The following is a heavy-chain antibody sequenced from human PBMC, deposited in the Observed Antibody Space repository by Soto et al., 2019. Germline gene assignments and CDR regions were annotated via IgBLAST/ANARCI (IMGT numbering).Heavy chain of an antibody. CDR1: GFTFKFFA. V-gene: IGHV3-23*01. Sequence: EVQLLESGGDLIQPGGSLRLSCAASGFTFKFFALAWVGQLQGKGLEWVSAFSRYGDFTYYANSVEGRFTISRDNSKNTLYLQMNSLRAEDTALYYCAKDRYLDHDSRGYLFDNWGQGTLVTVSS. CDR2: FSRYGDFT. D-gene: IGHD3-22*01. J-gene: IGHJ4*02. CDR3: AKDRYLDHDSRGYLFDN.